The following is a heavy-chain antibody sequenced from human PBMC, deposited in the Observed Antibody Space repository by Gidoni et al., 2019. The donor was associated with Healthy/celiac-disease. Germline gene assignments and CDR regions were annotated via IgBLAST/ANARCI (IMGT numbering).Heavy chain of an antibody. D-gene: IGHD3-22*01. Sequence: EGQLVASGGGLVKPGGYRSLSCAASGFTVSSYSMNWVRQAPGYGLEWVSSISSSSSYIYYADSVKGRFTISIDNAKNSLYLQMNSLRAEDTAVYYCARSDYDSSGYYPDYWGQGTLVTVSS. CDR1: GFTVSSYS. CDR2: ISSSSSYI. CDR3: ARSDYDSSGYYPDY. V-gene: IGHV3-21*01. J-gene: IGHJ4*02.